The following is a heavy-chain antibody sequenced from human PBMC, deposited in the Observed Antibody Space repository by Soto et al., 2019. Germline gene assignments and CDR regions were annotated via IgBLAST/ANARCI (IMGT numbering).Heavy chain of an antibody. Sequence: QVHLVQSGVEVKKPGSSVKVSCKASGDTFSSYTINWVRQAPGLGLEWMGRVIPMLSMSNYALKFQGRVTXTXDXXTNTAYRELSSLRSEDTATYYCARSYGSGSRAFAYWGQGALVTVSS. V-gene: IGHV1-69*02. CDR2: VIPMLSMS. CDR1: GDTFSSYT. D-gene: IGHD3-10*01. CDR3: ARSYGSGSRAFAY. J-gene: IGHJ4*02.